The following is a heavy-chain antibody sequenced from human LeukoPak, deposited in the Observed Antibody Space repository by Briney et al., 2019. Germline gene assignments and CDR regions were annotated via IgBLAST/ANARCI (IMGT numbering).Heavy chain of an antibody. CDR2: ISSAGTTI. V-gene: IGHV3-48*03. Sequence: PGGSLRLSCAASGFTFSSYEMNWVRQAPGKGVEWVSYISSAGTTIYYADSVKGRFTISRDNAKNSLYLQMNSLRAEDTAVYYCARGRLVRLFDYWGQGTLVTVSS. CDR1: GFTFSSYE. J-gene: IGHJ4*02. CDR3: ARGRLVRLFDY. D-gene: IGHD3-9*01.